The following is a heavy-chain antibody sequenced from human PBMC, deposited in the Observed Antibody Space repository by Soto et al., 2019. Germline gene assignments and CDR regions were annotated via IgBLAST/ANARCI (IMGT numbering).Heavy chain of an antibody. CDR3: ARMVRVSNIDCSPYIAV. J-gene: IGHJ6*03. CDR1: GYSFTSHG. D-gene: IGHD3-10*01. V-gene: IGHV1-18*01. CDR2: ISANSGDT. Sequence: QVQLVQSGAEVKKPGASVKVSCKASGYSFTSHGISWVRQAPGQGLERMGWISANSGDTNYAQKLQGRVTVTTDTSSIPAYLELRSRRSEDTAVYDFARMVRVSNIDCSPYIAVWGKGTTVTVSS.